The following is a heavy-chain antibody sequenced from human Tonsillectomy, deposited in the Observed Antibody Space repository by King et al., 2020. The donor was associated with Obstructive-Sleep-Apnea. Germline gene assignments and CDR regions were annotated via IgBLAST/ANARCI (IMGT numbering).Heavy chain of an antibody. CDR2: INSDGSST. Sequence: VQLVESGGGLVQPGGSLRLSCAASGFTFSSYWMHWVRQAPGKGLVWVSRINSDGSSTSYADSVKGRFTISRDNAKNTLYLQMNSLRAEDTAVYYCERGRPNKWPGVLIDYWGQGTLVTVSS. D-gene: IGHD3-3*01. V-gene: IGHV3-74*01. J-gene: IGHJ4*02. CDR3: ERGRPNKWPGVLIDY. CDR1: GFTFSSYW.